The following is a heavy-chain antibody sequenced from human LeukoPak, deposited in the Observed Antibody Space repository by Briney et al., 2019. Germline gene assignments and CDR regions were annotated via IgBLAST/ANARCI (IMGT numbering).Heavy chain of an antibody. Sequence: TGGSLRLSCAASGFTFSSYWMHWLRQAPGKGLVWVSRINSDGSSTSYADSVKGRFTISRDNAKDTLYLQMNTLRAEDTAVYYCVSIPGDWGQGILVTVSS. D-gene: IGHD7-27*01. CDR3: VSIPGD. V-gene: IGHV3-74*01. J-gene: IGHJ4*02. CDR1: GFTFSSYW. CDR2: INSDGSST.